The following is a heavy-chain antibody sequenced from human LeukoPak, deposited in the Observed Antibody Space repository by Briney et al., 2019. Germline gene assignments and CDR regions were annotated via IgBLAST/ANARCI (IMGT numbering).Heavy chain of an antibody. Sequence: GGSPRLSCAASGFTFSSYAMSWVRQAPGKGLECVSAISGSGHKSYYADSVEGRFTVSRDNSRNTLFMQMNSLRAEDTAVYYCARVSGTIQIWPQPFGDGMAVWGQGTTVTVSS. D-gene: IGHD5-18*01. CDR1: GFTFSSYA. CDR3: ARVSGTIQIWPQPFGDGMAV. CDR2: ISGSGHKS. V-gene: IGHV3-23*01. J-gene: IGHJ6*02.